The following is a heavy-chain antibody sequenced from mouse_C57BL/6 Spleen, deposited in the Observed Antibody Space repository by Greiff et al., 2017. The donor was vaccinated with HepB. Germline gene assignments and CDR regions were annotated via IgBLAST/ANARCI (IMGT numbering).Heavy chain of an antibody. CDR1: GYTFTSYW. D-gene: IGHD3-3*01. Sequence: VKLQESGAELVMPGASVKLSCKASGYTFTSYWMHWVKQRPGQGLEWIGEIDPSDSYTNYNQKFKGKSTLTVDKSSSTAYMQLSSLTSEDSAVYYCARGAGTDFDYWGQGTTLTVSS. CDR2: IDPSDSYT. V-gene: IGHV1-69*01. J-gene: IGHJ2*01. CDR3: ARGAGTDFDY.